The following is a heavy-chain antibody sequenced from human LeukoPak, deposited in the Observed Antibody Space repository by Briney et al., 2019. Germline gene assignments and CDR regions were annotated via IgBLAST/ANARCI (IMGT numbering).Heavy chain of an antibody. CDR1: GYTFTSYY. D-gene: IGHD4-17*01. CDR2: INPSGGST. V-gene: IGHV1-46*01. CDR3: ATVDDYGPGGMDV. Sequence: GASVKVSCKASGYTFTSYYMHWVRQVPGQGLEWMGIINPSGGSTSYAQKFQGRVTMTRDTSTSTVYMELSSPRSEDTAVYYCATVDDYGPGGMDVWGQGTTVTVSS. J-gene: IGHJ6*02.